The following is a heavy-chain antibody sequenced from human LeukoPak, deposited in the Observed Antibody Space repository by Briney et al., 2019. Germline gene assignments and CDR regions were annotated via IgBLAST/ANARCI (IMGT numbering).Heavy chain of an antibody. J-gene: IGHJ6*03. CDR1: GYSFTSYW. D-gene: IGHD6-6*01. CDR2: IYPGDSDT. Sequence: GESPKISCKGSGYSFTSYWIGWVRQMPGKGLEWMGIIYPGDSDTRYSPSFQGQVTISADKSISTAYLQWSSLKASDTAMYYCARQVPYSSSAYYYYYYMDVWGKGTTVTVSS. V-gene: IGHV5-51*01. CDR3: ARQVPYSSSAYYYYYYMDV.